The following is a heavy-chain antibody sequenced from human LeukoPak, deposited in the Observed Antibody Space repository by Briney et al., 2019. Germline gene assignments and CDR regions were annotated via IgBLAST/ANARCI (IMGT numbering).Heavy chain of an antibody. V-gene: IGHV3-23*01. J-gene: IGHJ4*02. CDR1: GFTFSNYA. CDR3: AKATTSTIAAAGY. Sequence: GGSLRLSCAASGFTFSNYAMSWVRQAPEKGLEWVSTFSGSGDNTYYADSVKGRFTISRDNSKNTLYLQMNSLRAEDTAVYYCAKATTSTIAAAGYWGQGTLVTVSS. D-gene: IGHD6-25*01. CDR2: FSGSGDNT.